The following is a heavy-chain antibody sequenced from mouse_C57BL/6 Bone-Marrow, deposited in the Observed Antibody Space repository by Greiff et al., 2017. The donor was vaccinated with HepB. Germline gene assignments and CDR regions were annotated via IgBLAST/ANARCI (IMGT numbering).Heavy chain of an antibody. V-gene: IGHV1-64*01. CDR1: GYTFTSYW. D-gene: IGHD2-1*01. CDR3: ARNYGNYWYFDV. J-gene: IGHJ1*03. Sequence: VQLQQPGAELVKPGASVKLSCKASGYTFTSYWMHWVKQRPGQGLEWIGMIHPNSGSTNYNEKFKSKATLTVDKSSSPAYMQLSSLTSEDSAVYYCARNYGNYWYFDVWGTGTTVTVSS. CDR2: IHPNSGST.